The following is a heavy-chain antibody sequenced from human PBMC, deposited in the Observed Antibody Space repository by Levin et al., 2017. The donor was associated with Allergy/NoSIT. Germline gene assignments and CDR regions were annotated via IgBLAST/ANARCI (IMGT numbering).Heavy chain of an antibody. CDR1: GFTFSSYG. Sequence: GESLKISCAASGFTFSSYGMHWVRQAPGKGLEWVAVIWYDGSNKYYADSVKGRFTISRDNSKNTLYLQMNSLRAEDTAVYYCARDLGYYYDSSGYYAAGYWGQGTLVTVSS. J-gene: IGHJ4*02. V-gene: IGHV3-33*01. CDR3: ARDLGYYYDSSGYYAAGY. CDR2: IWYDGSNK. D-gene: IGHD3-22*01.